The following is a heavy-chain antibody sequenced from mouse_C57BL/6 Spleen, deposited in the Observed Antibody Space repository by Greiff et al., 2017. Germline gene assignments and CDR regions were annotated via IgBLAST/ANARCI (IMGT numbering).Heavy chain of an antibody. CDR3: ARDWAMDY. CDR2: INPSSGYT. Sequence: QVQLQQPGAELVKPGASVKLSCKASGYTFTSYWMHWVKQRPGQGLEWIGNINPSSGYTKYNQKFKDKATLTVDKSSSTAYMQLRSLPSEDSAFYCCARDWAMDYWGQGTSVTVSS. V-gene: IGHV1-7*01. CDR1: GYTFTSYW. D-gene: IGHD4-1*01. J-gene: IGHJ4*01.